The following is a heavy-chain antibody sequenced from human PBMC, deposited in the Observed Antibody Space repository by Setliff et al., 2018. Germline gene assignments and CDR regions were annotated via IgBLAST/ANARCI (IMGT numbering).Heavy chain of an antibody. Sequence: PGESLKISCAASGFPFRIYSMHWVRQAPGKGLEWVSSISDSSFHIYYRDSVKGRFTISRDNAKNSLYLQINSLRADDTAVYYCARSEANGGHDPFDIWGQGTMVTVSS. CDR2: ISDSSFHI. CDR1: GFPFRIYS. D-gene: IGHD5-12*01. V-gene: IGHV3-21*01. CDR3: ARSEANGGHDPFDI. J-gene: IGHJ3*02.